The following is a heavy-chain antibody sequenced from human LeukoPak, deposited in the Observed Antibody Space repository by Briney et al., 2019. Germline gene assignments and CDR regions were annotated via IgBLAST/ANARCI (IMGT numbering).Heavy chain of an antibody. Sequence: GGSLRLTCAASGFTFSSYSMNWVRQAPGKGLEWVSYISSSSSTIYYADSVKGRFTISRDNAKNSLYLQMNSLRAEDTAVYYCARGTYSSSKYFQHWGQGTLVTVSS. CDR1: GFTFSSYS. J-gene: IGHJ1*01. CDR3: ARGTYSSSKYFQH. D-gene: IGHD6-6*01. CDR2: ISSSSSTI. V-gene: IGHV3-48*01.